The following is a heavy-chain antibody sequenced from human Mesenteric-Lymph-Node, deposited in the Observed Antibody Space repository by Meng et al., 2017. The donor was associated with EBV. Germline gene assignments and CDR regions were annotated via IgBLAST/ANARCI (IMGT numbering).Heavy chain of an antibody. CDR3: ARRPTGIDY. CDR1: GGSLSGAY. D-gene: IGHD2-8*02. Sequence: QVNTQQWGAGLLNPSETLSLTCVVNGGSLSGAYWNWIRQPPGKGLEWIGEIIHGGSPSYNPSLKSRVTISIDTSKNQLSLMLSSVTAADTAVYYCARRPTGIDYWGQGTLVTVSS. J-gene: IGHJ4*02. CDR2: IIHGGSP. V-gene: IGHV4-34*12.